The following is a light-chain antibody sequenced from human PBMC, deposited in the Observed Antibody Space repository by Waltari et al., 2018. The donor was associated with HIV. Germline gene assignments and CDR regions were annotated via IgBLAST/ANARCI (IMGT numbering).Light chain of an antibody. CDR1: TSNIGTGYD. CDR3: QSYDGTLSVWV. CDR2: SNT. V-gene: IGLV1-40*01. J-gene: IGLJ3*02. Sequence: QSVLTQPPSVSGAPGQRVSLSCAGQTSNIGTGYDVHWYLQLPGSAPKLLIPSNTERPSGIPDRFSGERSGASASLAITGLQVEDEGDYYCQSYDGTLSVWVFGGGTKLTVL.